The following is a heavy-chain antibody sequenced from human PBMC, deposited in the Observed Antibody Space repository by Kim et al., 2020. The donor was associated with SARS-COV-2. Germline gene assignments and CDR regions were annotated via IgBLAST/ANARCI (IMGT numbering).Heavy chain of an antibody. J-gene: IGHJ4*02. CDR2: IYYSGST. D-gene: IGHD4-17*01. CDR1: GGSISSSSYY. Sequence: SETLSLTCTVSGGSISSSSYYWGWIRQPPGKGLEWIGSIYYSGSTYYNPSLKSRVTISVDTSKNQFSLKLSSVTAADTAVYYCASQVYYGGKKFDYWGQGTLVTVSS. V-gene: IGHV4-39*07. CDR3: ASQVYYGGKKFDY.